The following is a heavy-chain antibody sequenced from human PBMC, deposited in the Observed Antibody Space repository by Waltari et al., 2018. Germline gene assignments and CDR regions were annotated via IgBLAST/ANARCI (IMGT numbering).Heavy chain of an antibody. V-gene: IGHV3-11*05. CDR3: VQKGVTFGGAFAI. CDR2: IISSSAYL. Sequence: QVHLVESGGGLVKHGGSLRHPCVPSGLSIREYHMGWVSQAPGKGLEWITFIISSSAYLNYADAVRGRFTISRDNAKDSVFLEMNNLRAEDTGLYFCVQKGVTFGGAFAIWGQGAMVTVSS. D-gene: IGHD3-16*01. CDR1: GLSIREYH. J-gene: IGHJ3*02.